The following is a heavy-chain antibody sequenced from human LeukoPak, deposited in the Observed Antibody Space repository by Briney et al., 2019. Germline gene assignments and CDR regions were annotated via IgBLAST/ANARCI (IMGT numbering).Heavy chain of an antibody. D-gene: IGHD3-22*01. J-gene: IGHJ3*02. V-gene: IGHV3-13*01. Sequence: GGSLRLSCAASGFTFSSYDMHWVRQATGKGLEWVSAIGTAGDTYYPGSVKGRFTISRENAKNSLYLQMNSLRAGDTAVYYCARGGYYDGRGAFDIWGQGTMVTVSS. CDR2: IGTAGDT. CDR1: GFTFSSYD. CDR3: ARGGYYDGRGAFDI.